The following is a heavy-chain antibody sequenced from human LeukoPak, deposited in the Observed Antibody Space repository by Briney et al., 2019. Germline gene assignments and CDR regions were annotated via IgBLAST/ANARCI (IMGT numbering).Heavy chain of an antibody. CDR1: GFTFSGYA. J-gene: IGHJ4*02. CDR2: ISYDGSNK. CDR3: ARDIDGGGSYDY. D-gene: IGHD3-16*01. V-gene: IGHV3-30*04. Sequence: PGGSLRLSCAASGFTFSGYAMHWVRQAPGKGLEWVAVISYDGSNKYYADSVKGRFTISRDNSKNTLYLQMNSLRAEDTAVYYCARDIDGGGSYDYWGQGTLVTVSS.